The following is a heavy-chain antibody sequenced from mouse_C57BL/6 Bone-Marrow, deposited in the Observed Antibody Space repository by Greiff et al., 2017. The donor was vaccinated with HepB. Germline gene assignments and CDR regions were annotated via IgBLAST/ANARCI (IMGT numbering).Heavy chain of an antibody. V-gene: IGHV3-6*01. J-gene: IGHJ2*01. D-gene: IGHD4-1*01. Sequence: ESGPGLVKPSQSLSLTCSVTGYSITSGYYWNWIRQFPGNKLEWMGYISYDGSNNYNPSLNNRISITRDTSKNQFFRKLNSVTTEDTATYYCAREKLGGYYFDYWGQGTTLTVSS. CDR1: GYSITSGYY. CDR2: ISYDGSN. CDR3: AREKLGGYYFDY.